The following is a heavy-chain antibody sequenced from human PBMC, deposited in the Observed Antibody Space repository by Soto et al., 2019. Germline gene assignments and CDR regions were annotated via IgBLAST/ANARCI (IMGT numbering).Heavy chain of an antibody. Sequence: SETLSLTCTVSGGSISSYYWSWIRQPPGKGLEWIGYIYYSGSTNYNPSLKSRVTISVDTSKNQFSLKVSSVTAADMAVYYCARAMFCSGGRCYSEPTKYYFDYWGQGTLVTAPQ. CDR3: ARAMFCSGGRCYSEPTKYYFDY. J-gene: IGHJ4*02. CDR2: IYYSGST. D-gene: IGHD2-15*01. CDR1: GGSISSYY. V-gene: IGHV4-59*01.